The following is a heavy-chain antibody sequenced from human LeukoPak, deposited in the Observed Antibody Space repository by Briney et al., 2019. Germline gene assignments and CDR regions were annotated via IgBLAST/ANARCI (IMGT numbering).Heavy chain of an antibody. CDR3: ARGGYDFWSGYYKKSAYSYGRPAYY. Sequence: SEKVSCKASGCTFSSYAISWVRQAPGQGLEWMGGIIPIFGTANYAQKFQGRVTITADESTSTAYMELSSLRSEDTAVYYCARGGYDFWSGYYKKSAYSYGRPAYYWAQGTLVTVSS. CDR1: GCTFSSYA. V-gene: IGHV1-69*13. J-gene: IGHJ4*02. CDR2: IIPIFGTA. D-gene: IGHD3-3*01.